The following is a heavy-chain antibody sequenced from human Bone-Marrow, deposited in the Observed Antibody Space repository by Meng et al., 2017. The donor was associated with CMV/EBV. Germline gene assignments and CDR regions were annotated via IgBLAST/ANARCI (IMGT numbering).Heavy chain of an antibody. V-gene: IGHV1-2*02. CDR3: ARGQGQLGGTQFDY. CDR1: GYTFTGYY. CDR2: INPNSGGT. Sequence: ASVKVSCKASGYTFTGYYMHWVRQAPGQGLEWMGWINPNSGGTNYAQKFQGRVTMTRDTSISTAYMELRSLKSDDTAVYYCARGQGQLGGTQFDYWGQGTLVTVSS. J-gene: IGHJ4*02. D-gene: IGHD6-6*01.